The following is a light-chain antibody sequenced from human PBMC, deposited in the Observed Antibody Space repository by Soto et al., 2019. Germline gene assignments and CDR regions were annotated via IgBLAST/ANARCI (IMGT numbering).Light chain of an antibody. CDR1: QSVSSN. V-gene: IGKV3-15*01. CDR3: QHYNNWRLT. J-gene: IGKJ4*01. Sequence: IVMTQSPATLSVSPGERASLSCRASQSVSSNLAWYQQKPGQTPRLLIYATSTRATGIPARFSGSGSGTEFTLTISSLQSEDFAVYYCQHYNNWRLTFGGGTKVDIK. CDR2: ATS.